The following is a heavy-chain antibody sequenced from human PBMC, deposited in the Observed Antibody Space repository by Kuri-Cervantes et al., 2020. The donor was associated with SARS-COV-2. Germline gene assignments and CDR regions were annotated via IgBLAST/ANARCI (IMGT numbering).Heavy chain of an antibody. CDR1: GFTFSSYS. V-gene: IGHV3-21*01. CDR2: ISSSSSYI. CDR3: AKDPVYYYYYMDV. D-gene: IGHD2-15*01. Sequence: GESLKISCAASGFTFSSYSMNWVRQAPGKGLEWVSSISSSSSYIYYADSVKGRFTISRDNSKNTLYLQMNSLRAEGTAVYYCAKDPVYYYYYMDVWDKGTTVTVSS. J-gene: IGHJ6*03.